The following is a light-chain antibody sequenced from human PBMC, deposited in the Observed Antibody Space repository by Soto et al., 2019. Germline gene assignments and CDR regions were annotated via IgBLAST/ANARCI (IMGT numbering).Light chain of an antibody. V-gene: IGKV3-20*01. CDR1: QSVSSSY. Sequence: EIVLTQSPGTLSLSPGERATLSCRAIQSVSSSYLAWYQQKPGQAPRLLIYGASSMATGIPDRFSGSGSGTDFTRTISRLEPEDFALYYCQQYCSSLYTFGQGTQLEI. CDR3: QQYCSSLYT. CDR2: GAS. J-gene: IGKJ2*01.